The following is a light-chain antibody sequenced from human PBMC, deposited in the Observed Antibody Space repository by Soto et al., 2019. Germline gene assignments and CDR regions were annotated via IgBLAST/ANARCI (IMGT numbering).Light chain of an antibody. CDR1: QSLDNW. CDR2: KAS. V-gene: IGKV1-5*03. J-gene: IGKJ4*01. CDR3: KQSPTYALLS. Sequence: DIQMNQSPSTLSASVGDRVTITCRASQSLDNWMAWYQQKPGKTPKLLISKASILEGGVPARISGSGSEREFTRTISRLQPDDFGTYYCKQSPTYALLSFAGGNRVDIK.